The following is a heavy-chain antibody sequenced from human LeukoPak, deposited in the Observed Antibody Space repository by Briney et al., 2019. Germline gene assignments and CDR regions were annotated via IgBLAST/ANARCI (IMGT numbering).Heavy chain of an antibody. J-gene: IGHJ6*03. V-gene: IGHV4-34*01. CDR3: ARGHTWMAGPFRGSRSSGVYYMDV. CDR2: INHSGST. Sequence: SETLSLTCAVYGGSFSGYYWSWIRQPPGKGLEWIGEINHSGSTNYNPSLKSRVTISADTSKNQFSLKLSSVTAADTAVYYCARGHTWMAGPFRGSRSSGVYYMDVWGKGTTVTVSS. CDR1: GGSFSGYY. D-gene: IGHD6-13*01.